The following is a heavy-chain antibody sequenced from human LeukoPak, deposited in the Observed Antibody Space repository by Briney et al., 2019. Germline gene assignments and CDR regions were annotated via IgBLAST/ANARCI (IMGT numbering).Heavy chain of an antibody. CDR1: GYTFTSYG. D-gene: IGHD2/OR15-2a*01. V-gene: IGHV1-24*01. CDR2: FDPEDGET. CDR3: ATDSSSMGDAFDI. J-gene: IGHJ3*02. Sequence: GASVKVSCKASGYTFTSYGISWVRQAPGKGLEWMGGFDPEDGETIYAQKFQGRVTMTEDTSTDTAYMELSSLRSEDTAVYYCATDSSSMGDAFDIWGQGTMVTVSS.